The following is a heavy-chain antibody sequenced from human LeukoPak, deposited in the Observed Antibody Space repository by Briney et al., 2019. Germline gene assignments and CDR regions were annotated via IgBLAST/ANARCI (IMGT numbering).Heavy chain of an antibody. D-gene: IGHD5-12*01. CDR2: ISAYNGKT. CDR3: AGLGMDV. V-gene: IGHV1-18*01. CDR1: GYTFNSYY. Sequence: ASVKVSCKTSGYTFNSYYINWVRQAPGQGLEWMGWISAYNGKTPYTQELQGRVTMTIDTSTTTAYMELRSLRSDDTAVYYCAGLGMDVWGQGTTVTVSS. J-gene: IGHJ6*02.